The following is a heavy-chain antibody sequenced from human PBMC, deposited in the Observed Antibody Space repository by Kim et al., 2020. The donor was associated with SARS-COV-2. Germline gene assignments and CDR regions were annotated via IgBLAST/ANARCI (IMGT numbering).Heavy chain of an antibody. CDR2: ISYDGSNK. Sequence: GGSLRLSCAASGFTFSSYGMHWVRQAPGKGLEWVAVISYDGSNKYYADSVKGRFTISRDNSKNTLYLQMNSLRAEDTAVYYCAKDLNYDSSGYPEDWGQG. D-gene: IGHD3-22*01. CDR3: AKDLNYDSSGYPED. J-gene: IGHJ1*01. CDR1: GFTFSSYG. V-gene: IGHV3-30*18.